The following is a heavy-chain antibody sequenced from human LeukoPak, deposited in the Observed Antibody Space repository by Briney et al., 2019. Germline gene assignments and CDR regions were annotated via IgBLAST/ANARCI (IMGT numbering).Heavy chain of an antibody. Sequence: GGSLRLSCAASGFTFSSYGMHWVRQAPGKGLEWVTFIRYDGSNKYYTDSVKARFTISRDNSKNTLYLQMNSLRAEDTAVYYCAKAGYDFWSGYFHYFDYWGQGTLVTVSS. J-gene: IGHJ4*02. D-gene: IGHD3-3*01. CDR1: GFTFSSYG. V-gene: IGHV3-30*02. CDR2: IRYDGSNK. CDR3: AKAGYDFWSGYFHYFDY.